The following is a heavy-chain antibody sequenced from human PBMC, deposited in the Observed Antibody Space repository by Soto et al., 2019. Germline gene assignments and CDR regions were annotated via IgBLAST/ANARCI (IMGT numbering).Heavy chain of an antibody. CDR1: AITFSSYA. Sequence: PGGSLRLSCAASAITFSSYAMSWVRPAPGKGVEWVSAIRGSGGSTFYADSVKGRFTISRDNSKNTLYLQMNSLRGEDTAIYYCAKKGGWYGASFDIWGQGTMVTVS. CDR3: AKKGGWYGASFDI. J-gene: IGHJ3*02. D-gene: IGHD6-19*01. CDR2: IRGSGGST. V-gene: IGHV3-23*01.